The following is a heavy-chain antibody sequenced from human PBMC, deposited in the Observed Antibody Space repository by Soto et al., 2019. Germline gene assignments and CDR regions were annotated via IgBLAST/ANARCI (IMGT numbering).Heavy chain of an antibody. CDR1: GGIFSNFA. J-gene: IGHJ4*02. D-gene: IGHD6-19*01. CDR3: ARVGLGAYDY. Sequence: QVQLVQSGAEVKKPGSSVKVSCKASGGIFSNFAFNWMRQAPGQGLEWMGGIIPTLGTPHYAQKFLGRVTSTADESTRTVYMERSSLTVEDTAVYYCARVGLGAYDYWGQGTLVIVSS. CDR2: IIPTLGTP. V-gene: IGHV1-69*01.